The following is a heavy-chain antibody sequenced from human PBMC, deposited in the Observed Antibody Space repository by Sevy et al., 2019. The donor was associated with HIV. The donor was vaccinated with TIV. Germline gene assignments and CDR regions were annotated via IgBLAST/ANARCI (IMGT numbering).Heavy chain of an antibody. D-gene: IGHD5-12*01. CDR1: GFTFNFHG. V-gene: IGHV3-30*02. Sequence: GGSRGLSCAASGFTFNFHGMHWVRKAPGKGLERGAFIWHDGSNKYMADSVEGRFTISSDKSKNTWFLQMNSLTVEDTAVYYCARETDNMARWFDPWGQGTLVTVSS. CDR3: ARETDNMARWFDP. J-gene: IGHJ5*02. CDR2: IWHDGSNK.